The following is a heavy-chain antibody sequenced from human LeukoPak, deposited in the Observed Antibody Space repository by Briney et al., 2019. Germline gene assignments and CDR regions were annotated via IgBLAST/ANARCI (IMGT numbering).Heavy chain of an antibody. CDR3: ATSYYGSGTYYNWFDP. D-gene: IGHD3-10*01. V-gene: IGHV4-61*05. Sequence: PSETLSLTCTVSGGSISSSSYYWGWIRQPPGKGLEWIGYIHSIGTTNYNPSLESRLTISIDTSKNQFSLKLSSVTAADTAVYYCATSYYGSGTYYNWFDPWGQGTLVTVSS. CDR2: IHSIGTT. J-gene: IGHJ5*02. CDR1: GGSISSSSYY.